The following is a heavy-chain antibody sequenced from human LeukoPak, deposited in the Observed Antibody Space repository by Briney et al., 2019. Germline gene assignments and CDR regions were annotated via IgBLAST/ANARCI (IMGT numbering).Heavy chain of an antibody. CDR1: GGSFSGYY. CDR2: INHSGST. CDR3: ARGQRGSGSYQTYGMDV. V-gene: IGHV4-34*01. Sequence: PSETLSLTCAVYGGSFSGYYWSWIRQPPGKGLEWIGEINHSGSTNYNPSLKSRVTISVDTSKNQFSLKLSSVTAADTAVYYCARGQRGSGSYQTYGMDVWGQGTTVTVSS. D-gene: IGHD3-10*01. J-gene: IGHJ6*02.